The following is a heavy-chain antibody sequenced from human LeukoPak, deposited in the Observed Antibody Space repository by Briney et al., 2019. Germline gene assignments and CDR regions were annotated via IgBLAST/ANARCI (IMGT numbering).Heavy chain of an antibody. CDR2: IYNAGNT. Sequence: SETLSLTCTVSGGSISGYYWNWTRQPPGKGLEWIGFIYNAGNTNYNPSLKSRVTISADPTKNQVSLNLSSVTAADTAVYYCARPGGRDHGGNSVAFDIWGQGTMVTVSS. V-gene: IGHV4-59*08. CDR1: GGSISGYY. J-gene: IGHJ3*02. D-gene: IGHD4-23*01. CDR3: ARPGGRDHGGNSVAFDI.